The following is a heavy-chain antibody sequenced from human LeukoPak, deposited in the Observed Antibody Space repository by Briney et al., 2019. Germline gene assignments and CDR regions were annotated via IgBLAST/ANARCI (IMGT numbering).Heavy chain of an antibody. J-gene: IGHJ2*01. V-gene: IGHV4-39*01. CDR1: GGSINSSSFY. CDR2: IYYSGST. CDR3: ARVYEQQLVPKYFDL. D-gene: IGHD6-13*01. Sequence: SSETLSLTCTVSGGSINSSSFYWGWIRQPPGKGLEWIGSIYYSGSTYYNPSLKSRVTISVDTSKNQFSLKLSSVTAADTAVYYCARVYEQQLVPKYFDLWGRGTLVTVSS.